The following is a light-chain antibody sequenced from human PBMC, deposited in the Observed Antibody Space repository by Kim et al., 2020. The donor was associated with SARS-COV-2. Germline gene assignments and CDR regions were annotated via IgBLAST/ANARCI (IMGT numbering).Light chain of an antibody. Sequence: AVVQTVRSTCQGDSLRSYYASWYQQKPGQAPVLFIYCENNRPSWIPHRFSGSCSGNTASLTITGAQAEDDADYYYSSRDNSGDHWVFGGGTKLTVL. CDR3: SSRDNSGDHWV. CDR1: SLRSYY. J-gene: IGLJ3*02. CDR2: CEN. V-gene: IGLV3-19*01.